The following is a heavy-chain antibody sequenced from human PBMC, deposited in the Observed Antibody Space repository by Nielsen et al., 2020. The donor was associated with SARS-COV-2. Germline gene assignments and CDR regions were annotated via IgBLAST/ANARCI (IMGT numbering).Heavy chain of an antibody. J-gene: IGHJ6*03. V-gene: IGHV4-59*01. CDR1: GGSFSSYY. Sequence: GSLRLSCTVSGGSFSSYYWSWIRQPPGKGLEWIGYIYYSGSTNYNPSLKSRVTISVDTSKNQFSLKLSSVTAADTAVYYCARLEDYYYYMDVWGKGTTVTVSS. CDR2: IYYSGST. D-gene: IGHD2-15*01. CDR3: ARLEDYYYYMDV.